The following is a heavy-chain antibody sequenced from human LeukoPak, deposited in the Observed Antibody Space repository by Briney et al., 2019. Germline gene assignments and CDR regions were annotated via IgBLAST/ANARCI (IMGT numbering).Heavy chain of an antibody. CDR3: ANQAGKTEPFDY. V-gene: IGHV3-23*01. CDR1: GFTFSNAW. D-gene: IGHD1-14*01. J-gene: IGHJ4*02. Sequence: GGSLRLSCAASGFTFSNAWMSWVRQAPGKGLEWVSAISGSGGSTYYADSVKGRFTISRDNSKNTLYLQMNGLRAEDTAVYYCANQAGKTEPFDYWGQGTLVTVSS. CDR2: ISGSGGST.